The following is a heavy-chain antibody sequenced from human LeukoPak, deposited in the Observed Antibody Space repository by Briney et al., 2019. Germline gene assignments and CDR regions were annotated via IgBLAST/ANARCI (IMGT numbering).Heavy chain of an antibody. V-gene: IGHV3-66*01. Sequence: GGSLRPSCAASGFTVSSNYMSWVRQAPGKGLEWVSVIYSGGSTYYADSVKGRFTISRDNFKNTLYLQMNSLRAEDTAVYYCASERPTSDWGQGTLVTVSS. J-gene: IGHJ4*02. D-gene: IGHD3-10*01. CDR2: IYSGGST. CDR3: ASERPTSD. CDR1: GFTVSSNY.